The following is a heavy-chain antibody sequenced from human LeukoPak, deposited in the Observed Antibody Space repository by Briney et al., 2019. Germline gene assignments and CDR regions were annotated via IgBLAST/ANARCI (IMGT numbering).Heavy chain of an antibody. J-gene: IGHJ4*02. D-gene: IGHD3-22*01. CDR3: ARHFYDSSGHYCLDY. CDR1: GDSIDSYY. CDR2: IYYRGTT. V-gene: IGHV4-59*08. Sequence: SETLSLTCTVSGDSIDSYYWSWIRQPPGKGLEWIGYIYYRGTTSYNPFLKSRVTISVDTSKNQFSLKLNSVTAADTAFYYCARHFYDSSGHYCLDYWGQGTLVTESS.